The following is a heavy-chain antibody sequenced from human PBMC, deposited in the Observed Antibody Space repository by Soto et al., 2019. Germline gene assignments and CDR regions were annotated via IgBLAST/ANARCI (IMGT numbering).Heavy chain of an antibody. J-gene: IGHJ3*02. D-gene: IGHD2-15*01. Sequence: PSETLSLTCTVAEGNIINGGDYRSWNRKHPGKGLEWIGYIYYSGSTYYNPSLKSRVTISIDTSKIQFSLKLSSVTAADTAVYYCARDRIPSLYCSGGICYSPRAFDIWGQGTMDTVSS. CDR1: EGNIINGGDY. V-gene: IGHV4-31*03. CDR3: ARDRIPSLYCSGGICYSPRAFDI. CDR2: IYYSGST.